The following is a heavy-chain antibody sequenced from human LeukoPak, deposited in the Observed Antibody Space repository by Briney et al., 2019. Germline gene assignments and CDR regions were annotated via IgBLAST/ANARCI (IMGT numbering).Heavy chain of an antibody. CDR2: INSGSSTI. Sequence: GGSLRLSCAASGFTFSSYSMNWVRQAPGKGLEWVSYINSGSSTIHYAGSVKGRFTISRDNSKNTLYLQMNSLRAEDTAVYYCARRAGAYSHPYDYWGQETLVTVSS. D-gene: IGHD4/OR15-4a*01. CDR3: ARRAGAYSHPYDY. CDR1: GFTFSSYS. J-gene: IGHJ4*02. V-gene: IGHV3-48*01.